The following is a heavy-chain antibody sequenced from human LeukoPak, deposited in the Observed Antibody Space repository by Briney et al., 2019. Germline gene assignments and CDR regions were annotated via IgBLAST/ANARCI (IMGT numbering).Heavy chain of an antibody. J-gene: IGHJ4*02. CDR3: AKLYSTGWYYFDH. CDR1: GFTFSSYV. CDR2: ISGSAGGT. D-gene: IGHD6-19*01. Sequence: PGGSLRLSCAASGFTFSSYVMSWVRQAPGKGLEWVATISGSAGGTYYADSVKGRVTISRDNSKNTVYLQMNSLRAEDTAVYYCAKLYSTGWYYFDHWGQGTLVTVSS. V-gene: IGHV3-23*01.